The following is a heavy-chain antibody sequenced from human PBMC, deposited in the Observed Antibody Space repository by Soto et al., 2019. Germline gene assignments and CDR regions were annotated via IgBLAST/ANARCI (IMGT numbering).Heavy chain of an antibody. V-gene: IGHV3-23*01. J-gene: IGHJ6*02. D-gene: IGHD2-2*02. CDR3: ATRYQLLYVSGMDV. CDR2: ISGSGDST. CDR1: GFTFSSYA. Sequence: GGSLRLSCAASGFTFSSYAMSWVRQAPGKGLAWVSAISGSGDSTYYADSVKGRFTISRDNSKNTWYLQMNSLTDENTAVYYCATRYQLLYVSGMDVCGQGTTVTVSS.